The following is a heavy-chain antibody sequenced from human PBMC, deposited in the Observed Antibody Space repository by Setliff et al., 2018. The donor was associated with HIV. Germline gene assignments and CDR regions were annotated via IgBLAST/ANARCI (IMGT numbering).Heavy chain of an antibody. CDR1: GYSISSGYY. V-gene: IGHV4-38-2*02. CDR3: ARDRTHSKVPRPYYYMDV. Sequence: PSETLSLTCAVSGYSISSGYYWGWIRQPPGKGLEWVGSIYHSGTTYYNPSLKSRVTISVDTSKNQFSLKLSSVTAADTAVYYCARDRTHSKVPRPYYYMDVWGKGTTVTVSS. D-gene: IGHD6-13*01. CDR2: IYHSGTT. J-gene: IGHJ6*03.